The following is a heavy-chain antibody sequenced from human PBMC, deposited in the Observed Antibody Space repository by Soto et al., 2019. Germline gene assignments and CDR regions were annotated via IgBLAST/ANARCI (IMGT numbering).Heavy chain of an antibody. J-gene: IGHJ4*02. CDR2: ISGSGGST. CDR3: AKPTYDFWSGPSNYFDY. V-gene: IGHV3-23*01. CDR1: GFTFSSYA. Sequence: EVQLLESGGGLVQPGGSLRLSCAASGFTFSSYAMSWVRQAPGKGLEWVSAISGSGGSTYYADSVKGRFTISRDNSKNTLYLQMNSLRAEDTAVYYCAKPTYDFWSGPSNYFDYLGQGTLVTVSS. D-gene: IGHD3-3*01.